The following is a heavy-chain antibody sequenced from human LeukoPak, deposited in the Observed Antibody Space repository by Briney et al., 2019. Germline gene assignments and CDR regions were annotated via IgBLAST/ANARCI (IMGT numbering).Heavy chain of an antibody. CDR2: INHSGST. CDR1: GGSVSGYY. D-gene: IGHD3-10*01. CDR3: ARRRAYYYGSGSLDY. J-gene: IGHJ4*02. V-gene: IGHV4-34*01. Sequence: SETLSLTCAVSGGSVSGYYWSWIRQPPGKGLEWIGEINHSGSTNYNPSLKSRVTISVDTSKNQFSLKLNSVTAADTAVYYCARRRAYYYGSGSLDYWGQGTLVTVSS.